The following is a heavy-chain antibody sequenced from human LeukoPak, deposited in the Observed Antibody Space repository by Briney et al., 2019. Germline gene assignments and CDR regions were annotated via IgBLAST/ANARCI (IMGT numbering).Heavy chain of an antibody. CDR2: ITPNSGGT. CDR3: ARGIDTSGHYYSGIGDY. J-gene: IGHJ4*02. V-gene: IGHV1-2*06. D-gene: IGHD3-22*01. CDR1: GYTFSDYY. Sequence: ASVKVSCKASGYTFSDYYIHWVRQAPGQGLEWMGRITPNSGGTNYAQKFQGRVTMTRDTSISTAYMELSRLSSDDTAVYYCARGIDTSGHYYSGIGDYWGQGTLVTVSS.